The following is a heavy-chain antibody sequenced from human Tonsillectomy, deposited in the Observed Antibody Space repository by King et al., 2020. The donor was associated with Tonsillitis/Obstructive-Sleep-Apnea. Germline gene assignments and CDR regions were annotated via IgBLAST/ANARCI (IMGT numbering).Heavy chain of an antibody. V-gene: IGHV2-70*15. CDR2: IDWDDDK. Sequence: VTLKESGPALVKPTQTLTLTCTFSGFSLSSSGMSVSWIRQPPGKALEWLARIDWDDDKYYRTSLKTRLTISKDTSKNQVVLKMTNMDPVDTATYHCARSTVATRKKYHHVDGGGRGTTATASA. J-gene: IGHJ6*04. CDR1: GFSLSSSGMS. CDR3: ARSTVATRKKYHHVDG. D-gene: IGHD5-12*01.